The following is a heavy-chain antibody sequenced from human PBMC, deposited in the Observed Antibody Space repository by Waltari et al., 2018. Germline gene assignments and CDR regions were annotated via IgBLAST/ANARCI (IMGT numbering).Heavy chain of an antibody. CDR1: GYTFSGDF. D-gene: IGHD1-1*01. V-gene: IGHV1-2*06. J-gene: IGHJ4*02. CDR2: MSPVSGGT. CDR3: ARGDDEDY. Sequence: QVQLVQSGAEVNKPGASVKVSCKASGYTFSGDFLNWVRQAPGQGLEWVGRMSPVSGGTNFAQNFQGRVIMTRDTSINTAYMELISLRSDDTAVYYCARGDDEDYWGQGTLVTVSS.